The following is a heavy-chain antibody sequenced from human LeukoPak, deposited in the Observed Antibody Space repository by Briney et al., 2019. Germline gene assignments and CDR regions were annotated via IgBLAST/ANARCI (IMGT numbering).Heavy chain of an antibody. V-gene: IGHV3-48*03. CDR3: ASVPYDSSGYYYFSFDY. D-gene: IGHD3-22*01. CDR2: ISSSGSTI. J-gene: IGHJ4*02. CDR1: GFTFSSYE. Sequence: GGSLRLSCAASGFTFSSYEMNWVRQAPGKGLEWVSYISSSGSTIYYADSVKGRFTISRDNAKNSLYLQMNSLRAGDTAVYYCASVPYDSSGYYYFSFDYWGQGTLVTVSS.